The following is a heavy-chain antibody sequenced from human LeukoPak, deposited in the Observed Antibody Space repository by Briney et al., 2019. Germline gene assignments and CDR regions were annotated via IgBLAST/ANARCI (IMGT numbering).Heavy chain of an antibody. Sequence: SETLSLTCTISGGSTTGYFWSWIRQPPGKGLEWIGYVFYSGGTLYNPSLDSRVTISVDTSKTQFSLELTSVTAADTAVYYCASGSSEVGLRYWGQGTLVIVSS. CDR3: ASGSSEVGLRY. J-gene: IGHJ4*02. CDR1: GGSTTGYF. CDR2: VFYSGGT. D-gene: IGHD6-13*01. V-gene: IGHV4-59*08.